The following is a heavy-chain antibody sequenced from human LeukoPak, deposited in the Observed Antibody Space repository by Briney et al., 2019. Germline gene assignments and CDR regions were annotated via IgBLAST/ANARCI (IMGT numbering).Heavy chain of an antibody. CDR1: GFTLSSYS. J-gene: IGHJ3*02. D-gene: IGHD6-19*01. CDR3: ARSSGWPISDAFDI. Sequence: GGTLRLSCAASGFTLSSYSMNWVRQAPGKGLEWVAVISYDGSNKYYGDSVKGRFTISRDSSKSSLYLQMHSLRAEDTAVYYCARSSGWPISDAFDIWGQGTMVTVSS. CDR2: ISYDGSNK. V-gene: IGHV3-30*03.